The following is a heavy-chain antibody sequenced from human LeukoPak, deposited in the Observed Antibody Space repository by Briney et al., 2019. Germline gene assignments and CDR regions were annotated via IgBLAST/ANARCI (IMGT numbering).Heavy chain of an antibody. Sequence: PSETLSLTCAVSGGSISSGGYSWSWIRQPPGKGLEWIGYIYHSGSTYYNPSLKSRVTISVDRSKNQFSLKLSSVTAADTAVYYCARDSRYGDYGGFDYWGQGTLVTVSS. D-gene: IGHD4-17*01. CDR3: ARDSRYGDYGGFDY. CDR1: GGSISSGGYS. CDR2: IYHSGST. J-gene: IGHJ4*02. V-gene: IGHV4-30-2*01.